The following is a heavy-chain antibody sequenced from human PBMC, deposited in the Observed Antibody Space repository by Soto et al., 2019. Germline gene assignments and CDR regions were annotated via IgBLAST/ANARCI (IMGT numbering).Heavy chain of an antibody. D-gene: IGHD3-22*01. CDR2: ISGSGGST. CDR3: AKADAYYDSSGYYQGDY. V-gene: IGHV3-23*04. J-gene: IGHJ4*02. CDR1: GFTFSSYA. Sequence: VQLVESGGGVVQPGRSLRLSCAASGFTFSSYAMHWVRQAPGKGLEWVSAISGSGGSTYYADSVKGRFTISRDNSKNTLYLQMNSLRAEDTAVYYCAKADAYYDSSGYYQGDYWGQGTLVTVSS.